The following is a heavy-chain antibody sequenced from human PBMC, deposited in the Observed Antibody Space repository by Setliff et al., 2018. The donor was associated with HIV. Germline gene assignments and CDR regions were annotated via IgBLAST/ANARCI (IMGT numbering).Heavy chain of an antibody. CDR1: GGSFSGYY. V-gene: IGHV4-34*01. CDR3: ARHWSTVAFDY. J-gene: IGHJ4*02. Sequence: SETLSLTCAVYGGSFSGYYWSWIRQPPGKGLEWIGEINHSGNTNYNPSLKSRVTISVDTSKNQFSLKLSSVTAADTAVYYCARHWSTVAFDYWGRGTLVTVSS. D-gene: IGHD3-3*01. CDR2: INHSGNT.